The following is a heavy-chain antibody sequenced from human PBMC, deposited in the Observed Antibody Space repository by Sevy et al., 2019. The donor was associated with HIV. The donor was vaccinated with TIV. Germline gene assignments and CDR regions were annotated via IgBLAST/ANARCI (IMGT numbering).Heavy chain of an antibody. CDR3: ARGGEDFWRRVDY. CDR1: GYTFTSYG. Sequence: ASVNVSCKASGYTFTSYGITWVRQAPGQGLEWMGWISTYNGNTNYAQNPQGRVTMTTDTSTSTAYMELRSLRSDDTAVYFCARGGEDFWRRVDYWGQGTLVTVSS. CDR2: ISTYNGNT. V-gene: IGHV1-18*01. D-gene: IGHD3-3*01. J-gene: IGHJ4*02.